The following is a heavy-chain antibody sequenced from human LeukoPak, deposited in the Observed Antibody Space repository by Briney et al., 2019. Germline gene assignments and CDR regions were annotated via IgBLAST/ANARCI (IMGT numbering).Heavy chain of an antibody. Sequence: GGSLRLSCGASGFTLRNYDMSWVRQAPGMGLEWVSIISRSGGSTYYADSVKGRFTISRDNSKNTVYMQMNSLRVDDTAVYYCARGSSGPDPWGQGTLVTVSS. CDR1: GFTLRNYD. CDR2: ISRSGGST. V-gene: IGHV3-23*01. CDR3: ARGSSGPDP. D-gene: IGHD6-6*01. J-gene: IGHJ5*02.